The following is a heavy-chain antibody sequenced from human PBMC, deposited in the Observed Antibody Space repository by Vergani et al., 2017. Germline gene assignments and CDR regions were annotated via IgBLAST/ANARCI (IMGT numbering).Heavy chain of an antibody. J-gene: IGHJ4*02. V-gene: IGHV3-30*02. D-gene: IGHD4-23*01. CDR1: GFTFSSYS. CDR3: VHEENSQDPFHS. Sequence: VQLVESGGGLVKPGGSLRLSCAASGFTFSSYSMNWVRQAPGKGLEWVAFIHSDTIQKFYVDSVEGRFTISRDNFKNTLYLQMTTLRPEDTAIYYCVHEENSQDPFHSWGQGTLVTVSS. CDR2: IHSDTIQK.